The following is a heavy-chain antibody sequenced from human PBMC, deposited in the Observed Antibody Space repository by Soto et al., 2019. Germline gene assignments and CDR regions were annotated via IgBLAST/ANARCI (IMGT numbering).Heavy chain of an antibody. V-gene: IGHV3-7*01. CDR2: MNPDGSQT. J-gene: IGHJ1*01. Sequence: EVQLVESGGGVVQPGGSLRLSCVVSGFTYSNYWMAWVRQVPGKGLEWVAYMNPDGSQTFYVDSVKGRFTISRDNAKKSLDPQNSSPAIEDKAVYYCAREPRGLAYWGQGTLVTVSS. CDR1: GFTYSNYW. D-gene: IGHD3-16*01. CDR3: AREPRGLAY.